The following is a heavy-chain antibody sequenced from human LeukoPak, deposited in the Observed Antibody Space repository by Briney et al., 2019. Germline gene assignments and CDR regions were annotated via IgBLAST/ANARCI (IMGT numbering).Heavy chain of an antibody. CDR2: INPSGGST. CDR1: GYTFTSYY. CDR3: ATDPWVVVVPAAT. V-gene: IGHV1-46*01. J-gene: IGHJ5*02. D-gene: IGHD2-2*01. Sequence: ASVKVSCKASGYTFTSYYMHWVRQAPGQGLEWMGIINPSGGSTSYAQKFQGTVTMTEDTSTDTAYMELSSLRSEDTAVYYCATDPWVVVVPAATWGQGTLVTVSS.